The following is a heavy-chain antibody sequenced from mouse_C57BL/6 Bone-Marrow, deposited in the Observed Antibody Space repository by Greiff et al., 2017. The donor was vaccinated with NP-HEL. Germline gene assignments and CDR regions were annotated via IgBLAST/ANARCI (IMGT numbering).Heavy chain of an antibody. CDR3: AKNNGYQYYFDY. J-gene: IGHJ2*01. V-gene: IGHV2-5*01. CDR1: GFSLTSYG. Sequence: VQLQESGPGLVQPSQSLSITCTVSGFSLTSYGVHWVRQSPGKGLEWLGVIWRGGSTDYNAAFMSRLSITKDNSKSQVFFKMNRLQDDDTAIYCCAKNNGYQYYFDYWGQGTTLTVSS. CDR2: IWRGGST. D-gene: IGHD2-2*01.